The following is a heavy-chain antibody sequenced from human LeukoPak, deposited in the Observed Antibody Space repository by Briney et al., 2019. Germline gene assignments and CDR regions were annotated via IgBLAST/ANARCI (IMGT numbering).Heavy chain of an antibody. CDR3: ARLVDSSSCLFDP. D-gene: IGHD6-13*01. J-gene: IGHJ5*02. CDR2: IYYSGST. CDR1: GGSISSYY. Sequence: NPSETLSLTCTVSGGSISSYYWSWIRQPPGKGLEWIGYIYYSGSTNYNPSLKSRVTISVDTSKNQFSLKLSSVTAADTAVYYCARLVDSSSCLFDPWGQGTLVTVSS. V-gene: IGHV4-59*08.